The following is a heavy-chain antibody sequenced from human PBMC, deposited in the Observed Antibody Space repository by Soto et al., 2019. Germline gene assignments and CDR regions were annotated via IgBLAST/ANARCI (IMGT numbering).Heavy chain of an antibody. Sequence: AETLSLTCAVFGGSVSSETHFWSWIRQPPGKGLEWIGYIYHSGITNSNPSLKGRLTISVDKSTNHFSLSLASVTAADTAIYYCVREDMSGTYYFDSWGQGTRVTVSS. CDR1: GGSVSSETHF. CDR2: IYHSGIT. V-gene: IGHV4-61*03. D-gene: IGHD1-26*01. CDR3: VREDMSGTYYFDS. J-gene: IGHJ4*02.